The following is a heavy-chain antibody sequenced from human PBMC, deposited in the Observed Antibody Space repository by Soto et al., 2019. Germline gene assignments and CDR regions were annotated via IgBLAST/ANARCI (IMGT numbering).Heavy chain of an antibody. CDR1: GFTFSTYA. V-gene: IGHV3-23*01. D-gene: IGHD6-19*01. CDR3: AKERSSGWSFDY. CDR2: ISGNGDST. J-gene: IGHJ4*02. Sequence: PGGSLRLSCAASGFTFSTYAMNWVRQAPGKGLEWVSGISGNGDSTYYADSVKGRFTVSRDNSKNTLYLQMNSLRAEDTAVFYCAKERSSGWSFDYWGQGTLVTVSS.